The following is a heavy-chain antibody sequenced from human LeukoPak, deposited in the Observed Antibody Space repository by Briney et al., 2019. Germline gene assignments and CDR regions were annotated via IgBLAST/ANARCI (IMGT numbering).Heavy chain of an antibody. D-gene: IGHD6-13*01. Sequence: GGSLRLSCAASGFTVSYNYMSWVRQAPGKGLEWVSVIYSGGSTYYADSVKGRFTISRDNSKNTLYLQMNSLRAEDTAVYYCASGSSSWYYFENWGQGTLVTVSS. CDR1: GFTVSYNY. V-gene: IGHV3-53*01. CDR2: IYSGGST. CDR3: ASGSSSWYYFEN. J-gene: IGHJ4*02.